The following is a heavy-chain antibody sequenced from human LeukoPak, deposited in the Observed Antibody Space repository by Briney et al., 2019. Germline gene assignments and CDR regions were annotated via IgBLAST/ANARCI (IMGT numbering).Heavy chain of an antibody. V-gene: IGHV4-39*07. D-gene: IGHD5-12*01. Sequence: SETLSLTCTVSGGFISSSSYYWGWIRQPPGRGLEWIGSIYSSGSTYCNPSLMSRVTISVDTSKNQFSLKLSSVTAADTAVYFCASGSSGYDPWGQGTLVTVSS. CDR3: ASGSSGYDP. J-gene: IGHJ5*02. CDR2: IYSSGST. CDR1: GGFISSSSYY.